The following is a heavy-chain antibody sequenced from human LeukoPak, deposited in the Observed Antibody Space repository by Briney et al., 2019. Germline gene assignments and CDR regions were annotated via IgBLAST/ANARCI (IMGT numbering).Heavy chain of an antibody. J-gene: IGHJ6*02. CDR1: GYTFTTYY. Sequence: GASVTVSCTASGYTFTTYYLHWVRQAPGQGLEWMGWISAYNGNTIYAQKLQGRVTMTTDTSTSTAYMELRSLRSDDTAVYHCARVVVVPAATTSYYYGMDVWGQGTTVTVSS. CDR3: ARVVVVPAATTSYYYGMDV. CDR2: ISAYNGNT. V-gene: IGHV1-18*04. D-gene: IGHD2-2*01.